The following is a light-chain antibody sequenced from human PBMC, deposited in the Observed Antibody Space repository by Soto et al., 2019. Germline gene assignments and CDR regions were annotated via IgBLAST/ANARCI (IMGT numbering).Light chain of an antibody. CDR2: GAS. V-gene: IGKV3-20*01. CDR1: QSISSSY. CDR3: QQYGRT. J-gene: IGKJ1*01. Sequence: EIVLTQSPGTLSLSLGERATLSCRASQSISSSYLAWYQQKPGQAPRLLIYGASSRATGIPDRFSGSGSGTDFTLSISRLEPEDFAVYYCQQYGRTFGQGTKVEIE.